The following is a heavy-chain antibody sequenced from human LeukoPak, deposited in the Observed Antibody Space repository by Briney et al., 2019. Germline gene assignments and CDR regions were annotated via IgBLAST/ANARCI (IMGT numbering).Heavy chain of an antibody. CDR2: ISGSGGST. D-gene: IGHD2-8*01. Sequence: GGSLRLSCAASGFTFSSYAMRWVRQAPGKGLEWGSAISGSGGSTYYADSVQGRFTISRDNSKNTLYLKMNSLRAEDTAVYYCANNEDGADLDVWGKGTTVTVSS. CDR1: GFTFSSYA. J-gene: IGHJ6*04. V-gene: IGHV3-23*01. CDR3: ANNEDGADLDV.